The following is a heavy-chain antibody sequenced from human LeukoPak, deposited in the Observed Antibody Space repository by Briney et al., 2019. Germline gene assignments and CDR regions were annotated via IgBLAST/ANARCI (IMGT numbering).Heavy chain of an antibody. CDR3: ARVGYSSSWYGFYYYYMDV. CDR1: GGSISRYY. Sequence: SETLSLTCTVSGGSISRYYWSWIRQPPGKGLEWIGYIYYSGSTNYNPSLKSRVTISVDTSKNQFSLKLSSVTAADTAVYYCARVGYSSSWYGFYYYYMDVWGKGTTVTISS. J-gene: IGHJ6*03. D-gene: IGHD6-13*01. V-gene: IGHV4-59*01. CDR2: IYYSGST.